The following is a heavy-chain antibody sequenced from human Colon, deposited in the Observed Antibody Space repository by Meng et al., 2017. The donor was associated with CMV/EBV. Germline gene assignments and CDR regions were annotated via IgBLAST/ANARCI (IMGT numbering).Heavy chain of an antibody. CDR3: ARDWDYGDPADY. V-gene: IGHV1-18*01. CDR1: GYKFTDYG. CDR2: IATFNGNT. Sequence: VRLVQSGPEVKTPGASVKVSCKTSGYKFTDYGFSWVRQAPGQGLEWMGWIATFNGNTNHAQRMQGRVTISRDTSTSTVYMELRGLRYDDTAVYFCARDWDYGDPADYWGQGTLVTVSS. J-gene: IGHJ4*02. D-gene: IGHD4-17*01.